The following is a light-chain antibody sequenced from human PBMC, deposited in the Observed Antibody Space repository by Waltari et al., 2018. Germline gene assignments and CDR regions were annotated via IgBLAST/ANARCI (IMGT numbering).Light chain of an antibody. CDR2: DVT. CDR1: SSDVGGYNY. CDR3: SSYTSSGTRV. Sequence: QPALTQPASVSGSPGQSITIPCSGTSSDVGGYNYVYWYQQQPGKAPKLMIYDVTNRPSGVSDRFSGSKSGNTASLTISGLQAEDEADYYCSSYTSSGTRVFGGGTKLTVL. V-gene: IGLV2-14*01. J-gene: IGLJ3*02.